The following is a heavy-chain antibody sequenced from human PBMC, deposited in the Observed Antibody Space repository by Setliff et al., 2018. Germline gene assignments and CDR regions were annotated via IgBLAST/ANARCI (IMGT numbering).Heavy chain of an antibody. J-gene: IGHJ4*02. CDR3: AKDKQLNDYSKVPDY. V-gene: IGHV3-23*01. Sequence: GGSLRLSCAASGFIFSNYAMSWVRQAPGKGLEWVCGMSGSGRYTHHADSVKGRFTISRDNSKNTLFLQMNSLRAEDTAVYYCAKDKQLNDYSKVPDYWGQGTLVTVSS. D-gene: IGHD4-4*01. CDR2: MSGSGRYT. CDR1: GFIFSNYA.